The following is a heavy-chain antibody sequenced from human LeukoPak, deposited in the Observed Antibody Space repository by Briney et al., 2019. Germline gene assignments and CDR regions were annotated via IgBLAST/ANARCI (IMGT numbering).Heavy chain of an antibody. J-gene: IGHJ4*02. V-gene: IGHV4-31*03. CDR3: ARARSGGSLDY. D-gene: IGHD3-10*01. CDR1: GGSISSGGYY. Sequence: SEALSLTCTVSGGSISSGGYYWSWIRQHPGKGLEWIGYIYYSGSTYYNPSLKSRVTISVDTSKNQFSLKLSSVTAADTAVYYCARARSGGSLDYWGQGTLVTVSS. CDR2: IYYSGST.